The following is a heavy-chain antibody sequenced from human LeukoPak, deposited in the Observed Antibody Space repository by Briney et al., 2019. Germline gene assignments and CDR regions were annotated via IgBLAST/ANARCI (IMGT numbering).Heavy chain of an antibody. D-gene: IGHD6-19*01. CDR1: GFIFSDHH. CDR2: IRNKANSHTT. Sequence: GGSLRLSCAASGFIFSDHHMDWVRQAPGKGLEWVGRIRNKANSHTTEYAASVEGRFTISRDDSKNSLYLQMNSLKTEDTAVYYCGRSPIGVAPLDYWGQGTLVTVSS. J-gene: IGHJ4*02. CDR3: GRSPIGVAPLDY. V-gene: IGHV3-72*01.